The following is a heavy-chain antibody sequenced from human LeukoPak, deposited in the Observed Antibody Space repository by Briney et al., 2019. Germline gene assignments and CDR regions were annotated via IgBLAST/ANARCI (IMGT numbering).Heavy chain of an antibody. CDR1: GFTFSSYA. J-gene: IGHJ5*02. Sequence: GGSLRLSCAASGFTFSSYAMSWVRQAPGKGLEWVSYISSSGSTIYYADSVKGRFTISRDNSKNTLYLQMNSLRAEDTAVYYCAKDIPLLWFGELSPEVGWFDPWGQGTLVTVSS. V-gene: IGHV3-48*01. CDR3: AKDIPLLWFGELSPEVGWFDP. D-gene: IGHD3-10*01. CDR2: ISSSGSTI.